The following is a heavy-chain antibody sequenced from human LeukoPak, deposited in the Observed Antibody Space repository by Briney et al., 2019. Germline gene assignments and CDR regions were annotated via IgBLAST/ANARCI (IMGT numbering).Heavy chain of an antibody. Sequence: GGSLRLSCAASGFTFSSYSMNWVRQAPGKGLEWVSYISSSSSTIYYADSVKGRFTISRDNSKNTLYLQMNSLRAEDTAVYYCAKAHSPYYYDSSCDYWGQGTLVTVSS. CDR3: AKAHSPYYYDSSCDY. CDR1: GFTFSSYS. J-gene: IGHJ4*02. CDR2: ISSSSSTI. V-gene: IGHV3-48*01. D-gene: IGHD3-22*01.